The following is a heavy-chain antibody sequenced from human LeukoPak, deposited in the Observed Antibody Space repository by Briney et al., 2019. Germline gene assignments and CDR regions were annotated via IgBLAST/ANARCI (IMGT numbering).Heavy chain of an antibody. Sequence: QPGGSLRLSCAASGFTFSSYGMSWVRQAPGKGLEWVSSISGSGGSTYYADSVKGRFTISRDNFKNTLYLQMNSLRAEDTAIYYCTKWSGYYGSGSNVWGQGTLVTVSS. D-gene: IGHD3-10*01. CDR2: ISGSGGST. V-gene: IGHV3-23*01. J-gene: IGHJ4*02. CDR1: GFTFSSYG. CDR3: TKWSGYYGSGSNV.